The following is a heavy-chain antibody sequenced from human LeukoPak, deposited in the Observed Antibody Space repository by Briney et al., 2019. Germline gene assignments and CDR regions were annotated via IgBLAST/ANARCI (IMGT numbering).Heavy chain of an antibody. Sequence: GSGVSTTYADSVKGRFTISRDNSKNTLYLQMNSLTAEDTAVYYCAKGRGSGYYYFYYGMDVWGQGTTVTVSS. V-gene: IGHV3-23*01. CDR3: AKGRGSGYYYFYYGMDV. D-gene: IGHD5-12*01. CDR2: GSGVST. J-gene: IGHJ6*02.